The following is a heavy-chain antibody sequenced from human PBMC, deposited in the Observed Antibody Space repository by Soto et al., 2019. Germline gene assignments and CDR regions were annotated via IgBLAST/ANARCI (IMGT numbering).Heavy chain of an antibody. Sequence: SETLSLTCAVYGGSFGGYYWSWIRQPPGKGLEWIGEINHSGSTNYNPSLKSRVTISVDTSKNQFSLKLSSVTAADTAVYYCARAAMWFDYWGQGTLVTVSS. J-gene: IGHJ4*02. V-gene: IGHV4-34*01. D-gene: IGHD5-18*01. CDR2: INHSGST. CDR3: ARAAMWFDY. CDR1: GGSFGGYY.